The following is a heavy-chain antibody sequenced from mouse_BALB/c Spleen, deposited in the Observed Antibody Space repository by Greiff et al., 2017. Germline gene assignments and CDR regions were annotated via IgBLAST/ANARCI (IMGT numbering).Heavy chain of an antibody. V-gene: IGHV1S81*02. D-gene: IGHD2-14*01. J-gene: IGHJ4*01. CDR2: INPSNGGT. CDR3: TRGVRGYAMDY. CDR1: GYTFTSYY. Sequence: QVHVKQPGAELVKPGASVKLSCKASGYTFTSYYMYWVKQRPGQGLEWIGGINPSNGGTNFNEKFKSKATLTVDKSSSTAYMQLSSLTSEDSAVYYCTRGVRGYAMDYWGQGTSVTVSS.